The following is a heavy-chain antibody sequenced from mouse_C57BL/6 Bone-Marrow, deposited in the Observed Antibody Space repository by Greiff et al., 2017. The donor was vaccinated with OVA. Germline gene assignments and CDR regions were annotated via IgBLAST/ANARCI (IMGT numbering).Heavy chain of an antibody. J-gene: IGHJ2*01. CDR1: GYTFTRYG. CDR3: ARSGYDYGDYFDY. D-gene: IGHD2-4*01. Sequence: QVQLQQSGAELARPGASVKLSCKASGYTFTRYGISWVKQRTGQGLEWIGEIYPRSGNTYYNEKFKGKATLTADKSSSTAYMELRSLTSEDSAVYFCARSGYDYGDYFDYWGQGTTLTVSS. CDR2: IYPRSGNT. V-gene: IGHV1-81*01.